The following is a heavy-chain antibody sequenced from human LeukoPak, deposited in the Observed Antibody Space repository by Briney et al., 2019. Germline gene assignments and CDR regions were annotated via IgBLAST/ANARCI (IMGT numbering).Heavy chain of an antibody. Sequence: PGGSLRLSCAASGFTFSDYYMSWIRQAPGKGLEWVSYISSSGSTIYYADSVKGRFTISRDNAKNSLYLQMNSLRAEDTAVYYCAKADSGNYYNTIDYWGQGILVTVSS. D-gene: IGHD1-26*01. CDR1: GFTFSDYY. J-gene: IGHJ4*02. CDR3: AKADSGNYYNTIDY. CDR2: ISSSGSTI. V-gene: IGHV3-11*04.